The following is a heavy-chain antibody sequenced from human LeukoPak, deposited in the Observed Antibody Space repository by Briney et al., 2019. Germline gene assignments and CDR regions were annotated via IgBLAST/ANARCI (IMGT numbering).Heavy chain of an antibody. D-gene: IGHD1-26*01. Sequence: GGCLRLSCAASGFTFSSYAMSWVRQAPGKGLEWVSAISGSGGSTYYADSVKGRFTISRDNSKNTLYLQMNSLRAEETAVYYWAKDLRAIVGATHWGQETLVTVSS. CDR2: ISGSGGST. J-gene: IGHJ4*02. CDR1: GFTFSSYA. CDR3: AKDLRAIVGATH. V-gene: IGHV3-23*01.